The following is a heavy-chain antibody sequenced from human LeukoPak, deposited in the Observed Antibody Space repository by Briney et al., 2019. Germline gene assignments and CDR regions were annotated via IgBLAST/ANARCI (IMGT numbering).Heavy chain of an antibody. V-gene: IGHV3-23*01. CDR1: GFTFNIYS. D-gene: IGHD6-19*01. Sequence: GGSLRLSCAASGFTFNIYSMNWVRQAPGKGLEWVSAISGSGGSTYYADSVKGRFTISRDNSKNTLYLQMNSLRAEDTAVYYCAKGRDRSSGWYYFDYWGQGTLVTVSS. CDR2: ISGSGGST. J-gene: IGHJ4*02. CDR3: AKGRDRSSGWYYFDY.